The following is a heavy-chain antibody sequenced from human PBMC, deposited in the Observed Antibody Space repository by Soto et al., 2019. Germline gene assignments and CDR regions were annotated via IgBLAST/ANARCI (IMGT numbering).Heavy chain of an antibody. V-gene: IGHV4-59*02. CDR3: AGYCSSPICHEDHFFALEV. D-gene: IGHD2-2*01. CDR2: ISDGVST. J-gene: IGHJ6*02. Sequence: PXETLSLTFKVSGGSVSTNDWNWIRKCPGKGLEWIGYISDGVSTNYNPSLKGRGTISVDTSKKQVSLKLSSVTAADTARYFCAGYCSSPICHEDHFFALEVWGQGTTVTVSS. CDR1: GGSVSTND.